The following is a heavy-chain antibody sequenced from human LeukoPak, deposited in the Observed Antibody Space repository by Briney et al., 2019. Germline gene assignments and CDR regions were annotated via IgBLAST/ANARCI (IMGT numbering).Heavy chain of an antibody. CDR2: ISGSGGST. CDR1: GFTFSSYA. CDR3: ASRVRYDSRVA. V-gene: IGHV3-23*01. J-gene: IGHJ5*02. Sequence: GWSLRLSCAASGFTFSSYAMSWVRQAPGKGLEWVSAISGSGGSTYYADSVKGRFTISRDNSKNTLYLQMNSLRAEDTAVYYCASRVRYDSRVAWGQGTLVTVSS. D-gene: IGHD3-22*01.